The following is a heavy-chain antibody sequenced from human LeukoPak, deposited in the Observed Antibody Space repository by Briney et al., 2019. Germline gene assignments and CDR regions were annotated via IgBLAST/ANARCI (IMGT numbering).Heavy chain of an antibody. Sequence: SQTLSLTCAVSGGSISSGGYSWSWIRQPPGKGLEWIGYIYHSGSTYYNPSLKSRVTISVDRSKNQFSLKLSSVTAADTAVYYCASTVRGVLGYWGQGTLVTVSS. CDR1: GGSISSGGYS. J-gene: IGHJ4*02. CDR2: IYHSGST. CDR3: ASTVRGVLGY. D-gene: IGHD3-10*01. V-gene: IGHV4-30-2*01.